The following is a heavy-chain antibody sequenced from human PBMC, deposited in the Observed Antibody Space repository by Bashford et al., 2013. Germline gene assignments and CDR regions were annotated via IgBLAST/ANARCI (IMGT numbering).Heavy chain of an antibody. D-gene: IGHD3/OR15-3a*01. CDR3: ARAPGLYWYFDL. Sequence: ETLSLTCTVSGGSISSYYWSVGSGRPPGKGLGVDWVYLLQWEHQLQPLLKSRVTISVDTSKNQFSXKLSSVTAADTAVYYCARAPGLYWYFDLWGLDXLVT. V-gene: IGHV4-59*01. CDR2: LLQWEH. J-gene: IGHJ2*01. CDR1: GGSISSYY.